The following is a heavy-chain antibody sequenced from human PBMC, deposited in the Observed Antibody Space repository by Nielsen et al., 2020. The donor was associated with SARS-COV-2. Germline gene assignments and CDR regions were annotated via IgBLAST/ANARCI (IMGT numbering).Heavy chain of an antibody. CDR1: GFTFSSYG. D-gene: IGHD1-7*01. CDR2: ISYDGSNK. Sequence: GESLKISFAASGFTFSSYGMHWVRQAPGKGLEWVAVISYDGSNKYYADSVKGRFTISRDNSKNTLYLQMNSLRAEDTAVYYCAKDHITGTTNYYYYYGMDVWGQGTTVTVSS. CDR3: AKDHITGTTNYYYYYGMDV. V-gene: IGHV3-30*18. J-gene: IGHJ6*02.